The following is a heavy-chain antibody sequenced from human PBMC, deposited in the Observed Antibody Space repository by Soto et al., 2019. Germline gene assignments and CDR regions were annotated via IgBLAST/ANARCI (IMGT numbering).Heavy chain of an antibody. D-gene: IGHD2-2*01. CDR1: GDSISSGGFS. Sequence: QPQLQESGSGLVKPSQTLSLTCAVSGDSISSGGFSWSWIRQPPGKGLEWIGYIYHSGTSFYNPSLKSRVTISVDGSKNQFSLKVNSVTAADTAVDYCARGRLVPAVNFDYWGLGTLVTVSS. V-gene: IGHV4-30-2*01. CDR2: IYHSGTS. J-gene: IGHJ4*02. CDR3: ARGRLVPAVNFDY.